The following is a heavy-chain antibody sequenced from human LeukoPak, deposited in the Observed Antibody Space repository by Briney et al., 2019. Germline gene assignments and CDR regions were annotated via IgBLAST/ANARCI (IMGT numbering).Heavy chain of an antibody. Sequence: GGSLRLSCVASGVSFSSYSMNWVRQAPGKGVEWVSTIISGTGSYIYYADSVRGRFTISRDNAKNSLYLQMNRLRAEDPAVYYCARCSGVFGSSGYWGQGTLVTVSS. CDR1: GVSFSSYS. J-gene: IGHJ4*02. V-gene: IGHV3-21*01. D-gene: IGHD6-6*01. CDR2: IISGTGSYI. CDR3: ARCSGVFGSSGY.